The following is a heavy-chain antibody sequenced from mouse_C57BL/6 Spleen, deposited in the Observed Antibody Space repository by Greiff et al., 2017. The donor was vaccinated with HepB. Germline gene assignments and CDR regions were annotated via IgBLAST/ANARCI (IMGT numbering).Heavy chain of an antibody. D-gene: IGHD2-10*02. Sequence: QVQLQQPGAELVMPGASVKLSCKASGYTFTSYWMHWVKQRPGQGLEWIGEIDPSDSYTNYNQKFKGKSTWTVDKSYSTAYQQLSSMTYEDSAVYYLERDDSMAYWGQGTLVTVSA. J-gene: IGHJ3*01. CDR1: GYTFTSYW. CDR2: IDPSDSYT. CDR3: ERDDSMAY. V-gene: IGHV1-69*01.